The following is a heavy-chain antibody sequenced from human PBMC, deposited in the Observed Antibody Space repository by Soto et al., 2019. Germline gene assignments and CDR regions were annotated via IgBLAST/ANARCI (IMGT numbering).Heavy chain of an antibody. CDR2: ISKDGSVK. J-gene: IGHJ4*02. D-gene: IGHD2-8*02. V-gene: IGHV3-30*03. CDR3: TGEVASGY. Sequence: QVQLVESGGGVVQPGRSLRLSCAASGFTFSSYGMHWVRQAPGKGLEWVAVISKDGSVKYYAESVKGRFTISRDNSKNTLSLQMNSLGAEDTAGYYCTGEVASGYWGQGTLVTVSS. CDR1: GFTFSSYG.